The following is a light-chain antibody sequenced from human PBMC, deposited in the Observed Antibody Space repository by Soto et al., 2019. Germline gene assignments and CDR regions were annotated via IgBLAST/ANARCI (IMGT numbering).Light chain of an antibody. CDR1: QSVGSRY. J-gene: IGKJ3*01. CDR3: QQYSSSPPEFT. V-gene: IGKV3-20*01. CDR2: GAS. Sequence: EIVLTQSPGTLSVSPGVRVTLSCRTSQSVGSRYLAWYQQRPGQAPRLLIFGASYRATGIPDRFSGSGSGTDFTLTISRLEPEDFAVYYCQQYSSSPPEFTFGPGTKVDSK.